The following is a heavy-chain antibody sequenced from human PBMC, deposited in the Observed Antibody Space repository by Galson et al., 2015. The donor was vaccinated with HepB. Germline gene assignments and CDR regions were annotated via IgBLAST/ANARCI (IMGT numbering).Heavy chain of an antibody. CDR1: GFPFTSYS. J-gene: IGHJ3*02. CDR3: ARAYYYDSSGPYYNAFDI. CDR2: INAGNGNT. V-gene: IGHV1-3*01. Sequence: SVKVSCKASGFPFTSYSVHWVRQAPGQRLEWMGWINAGNGNTKYSQKFQGRVTVTRDTSASTAFMELRSLRSEDTAVYYCARAYYYDSSGPYYNAFDIWGRGTMVTVPS. D-gene: IGHD3-22*01.